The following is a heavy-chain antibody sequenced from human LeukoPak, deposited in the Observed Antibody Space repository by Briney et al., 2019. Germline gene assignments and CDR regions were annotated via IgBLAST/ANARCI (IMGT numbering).Heavy chain of an antibody. J-gene: IGHJ4*02. D-gene: IGHD2-15*01. CDR2: MNHSGST. CDR1: GGSFSGYY. Sequence: SETLSLTCAVYGGSFSGYYWSWIRQPPGKGLEWIGEMNHSGSTNYNPSLKSRVTISVDTSKNQFSLKLSSVTAADTAVYYCARQSSVDIVVVVAATGSPLFDYWGQGTLVTVSS. CDR3: ARQSSVDIVVVVAATGSPLFDY. V-gene: IGHV4-34*01.